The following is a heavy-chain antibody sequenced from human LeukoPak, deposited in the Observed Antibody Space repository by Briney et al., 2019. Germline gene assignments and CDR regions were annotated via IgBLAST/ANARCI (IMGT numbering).Heavy chain of an antibody. V-gene: IGHV1-2*02. D-gene: IGHD5-24*01. CDR3: ARHWLHPPWAFDI. Sequence: ASVEVSCKASGYSFNTYYMNWVRQAPGQGLEWLGWINTDSGGTNYAHKFLDRVTMTRDKANTTAYLELRGLTSDDTAVYYCARHWLHPPWAFDIWGQGTMVTVSS. CDR2: INTDSGGT. CDR1: GYSFNTYY. J-gene: IGHJ3*02.